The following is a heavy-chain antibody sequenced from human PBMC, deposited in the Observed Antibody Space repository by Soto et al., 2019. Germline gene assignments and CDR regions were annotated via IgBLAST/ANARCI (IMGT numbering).Heavy chain of an antibody. CDR1: SGSISSSSYY. CDR2: IYYSGST. J-gene: IGHJ6*02. Sequence: PSETLSLTCTVSSGSISSSSYYWGWIRQPPGKGLEWIGSIYYSGSTYYNPSLKSRVTISVDTSKNQFSLKLSSVTAADTAVYYCARVKKAVAGTNYYYYYGMDVWGQGTTVTVSS. CDR3: ARVKKAVAGTNYYYYYGMDV. D-gene: IGHD6-19*01. V-gene: IGHV4-39*01.